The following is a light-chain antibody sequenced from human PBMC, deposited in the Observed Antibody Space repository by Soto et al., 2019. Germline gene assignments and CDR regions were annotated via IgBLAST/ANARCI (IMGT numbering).Light chain of an antibody. J-gene: IGLJ1*01. CDR3: QTWGTGMQV. V-gene: IGLV4-69*01. CDR2: LNSDGSH. CDR1: SGHSSYA. Sequence: QLVLTQSPSASASLGASVKLTCTLSSGHSSYAIAWHQQQPEKGPRYFMKLNSDGSHSKGDGIPDRFAGASSGAERYHTISSLQPEDEADDYCQTWGTGMQVFGTGTKLTVL.